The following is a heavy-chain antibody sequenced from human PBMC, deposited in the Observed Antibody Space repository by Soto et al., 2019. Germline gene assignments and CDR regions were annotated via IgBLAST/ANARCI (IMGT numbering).Heavy chain of an antibody. J-gene: IGHJ4*02. Sequence: EVQLVESGGGLVKPGGSLRLSCAASGFTFSSYSMNWVRQAPGKGLEWVSSISSSSSYIYYADSVKGRFTISRDNAKNSLYLQMNSLRAEETAVDYFSRDLTRMNFDYWGQGTLVTVSS. CDR2: ISSSSSYI. CDR1: GFTFSSYS. CDR3: SRDLTRMNFDY. V-gene: IGHV3-21*01.